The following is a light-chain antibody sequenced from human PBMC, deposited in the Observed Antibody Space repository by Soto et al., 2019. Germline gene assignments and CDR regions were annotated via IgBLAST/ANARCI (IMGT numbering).Light chain of an antibody. CDR3: SSYTSSGTLV. J-gene: IGLJ3*02. V-gene: IGLV2-18*02. CDR2: QVS. Sequence: QSALTQPPSVSGSPGQSVTISCTGTSSDVGSYNRVSWYQQPPGTAPKLMICQVSNRPSGVPDRFSGSKSGNTASLTISGLQAEDEADYYCSSYTSSGTLVFGGGTKLTVL. CDR1: SSDVGSYNR.